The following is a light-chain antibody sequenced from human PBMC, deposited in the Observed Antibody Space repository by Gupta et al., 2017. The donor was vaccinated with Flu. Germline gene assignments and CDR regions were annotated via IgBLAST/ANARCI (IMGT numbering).Light chain of an antibody. J-gene: IGKJ3*01. V-gene: IGKV3-15*01. CDR2: GAS. Sequence: GERVTLSCRASQSISTNLDWYQQKPGQAPRLLIYGASYRAAGIPDSFSGSGSGTEFTLTSSRRQSEDFAVYYWQQDNNLNLFGHGTKVDIK. CDR1: QSISTN. CDR3: QQDNNLNL.